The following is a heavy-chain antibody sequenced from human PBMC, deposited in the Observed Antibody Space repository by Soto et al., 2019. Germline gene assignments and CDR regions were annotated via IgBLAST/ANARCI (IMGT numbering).Heavy chain of an antibody. D-gene: IGHD3-9*01. CDR2: INHSGST. V-gene: IGHV4-34*01. CDR1: GGSFSGYY. Sequence: ETLSLTCAVYGGSFSGYYWSWIRQPPGKGLEWIGEINHSGSTNYNPSLKSRVTISVDTSKNKFSLKLSSVTAADTAVYYCARGPRRGRRYFDWLPQFHVWGKGTTVTVSS. CDR3: ARGPRRGRRYFDWLPQFHV. J-gene: IGHJ6*04.